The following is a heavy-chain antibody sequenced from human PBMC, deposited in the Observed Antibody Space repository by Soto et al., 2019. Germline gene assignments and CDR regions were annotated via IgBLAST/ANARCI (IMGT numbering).Heavy chain of an antibody. Sequence: EVKLVQSGGGLVKPGGSLRLSCAASGFTFETSSINCLRQTPGKGLEWVASISATSLYIYYADSVRGRFTISRENAKNTVFLQMDGLKAEAKAIYFCARDLGGGAHYGMDVWGQGTTVTVSS. D-gene: IGHD3-16*01. CDR2: ISATSLYI. CDR1: GFTFETSS. CDR3: ARDLGGGAHYGMDV. V-gene: IGHV3-21*06. J-gene: IGHJ6*02.